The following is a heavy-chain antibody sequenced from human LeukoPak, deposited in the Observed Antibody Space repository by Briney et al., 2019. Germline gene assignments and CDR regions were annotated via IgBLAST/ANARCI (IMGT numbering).Heavy chain of an antibody. J-gene: IGHJ4*02. D-gene: IGHD3-10*01. Sequence: GGSLRLSCTPSGFTFSSYLMSWVRQVPGKGLEWVANIKQDGSEKNYVDSVKGRFTISRDNAKNSLYLQMNSLRAEDTAVYYCARALYRFGEGLWYFDYWGQGTLVTVSS. V-gene: IGHV3-7*01. CDR2: IKQDGSEK. CDR1: GFTFSSYL. CDR3: ARALYRFGEGLWYFDY.